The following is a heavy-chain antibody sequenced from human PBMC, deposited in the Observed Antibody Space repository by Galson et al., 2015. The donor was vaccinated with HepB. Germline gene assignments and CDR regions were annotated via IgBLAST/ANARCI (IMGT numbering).Heavy chain of an antibody. CDR2: ISAYNGNT. Sequence: SVKVSCKASGYTFTSYDISWVRQAPGQGLEWMGWISAYNGNTNYAQKLQGRVTMTTDTSTSTAYMELRSLRSDDTAVYYCATTRRFGELFWTTHFDYWGQGTLVTVSS. J-gene: IGHJ4*02. CDR3: ATTRRFGELFWTTHFDY. D-gene: IGHD3-10*01. CDR1: GYTFTSYD. V-gene: IGHV1-18*01.